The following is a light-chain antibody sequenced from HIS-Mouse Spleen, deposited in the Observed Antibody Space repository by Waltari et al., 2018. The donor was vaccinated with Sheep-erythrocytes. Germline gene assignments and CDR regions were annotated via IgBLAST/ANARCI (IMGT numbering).Light chain of an antibody. V-gene: IGKV3-11*01. CDR1: QSVSSY. CDR2: DAS. J-gene: IGKJ2*01. Sequence: ELVLKQSPATLSLSPGERATLSCRASQSVSSYLAWYQQNPGQAPRLLIYDASNRATGIPARFSGSGSGTDFTLTISSLEPEDFAVYYCQQRSNWYTFGQGTKLEIK. CDR3: QQRSNWYT.